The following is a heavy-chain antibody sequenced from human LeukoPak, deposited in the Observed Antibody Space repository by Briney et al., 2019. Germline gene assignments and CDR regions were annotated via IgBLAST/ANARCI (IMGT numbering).Heavy chain of an antibody. D-gene: IGHD3-3*01. CDR1: GGTFSSYA. CDR3: ARDRGKIFGVVTPFYGMDV. CDR2: IIPILGIA. V-gene: IGHV1-69*04. J-gene: IGHJ6*02. Sequence: SVKVSCKASGGTFSSYAISWVRQAPGQGLEWMGRIIPILGIANYAQKFQGRVTITADKSTSTAYMELSSLRSEDTAVYYCARDRGKIFGVVTPFYGMDVWGQGTTVTVSS.